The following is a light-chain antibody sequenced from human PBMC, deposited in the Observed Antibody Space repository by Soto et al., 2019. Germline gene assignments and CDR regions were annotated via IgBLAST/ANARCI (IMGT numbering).Light chain of an antibody. V-gene: IGKV3-20*01. Sequence: EIVMTQSPGTLSVXPXERATLSCRASQSVSSNLAWCQQKPDQAPRLLIYGTSHRATGIPDRFSGSGSGTDFTLTISRLEPEDFAVYYCQHYGGSSWTFGQGTKVDIK. CDR2: GTS. CDR1: QSVSSN. J-gene: IGKJ1*01. CDR3: QHYGGSSWT.